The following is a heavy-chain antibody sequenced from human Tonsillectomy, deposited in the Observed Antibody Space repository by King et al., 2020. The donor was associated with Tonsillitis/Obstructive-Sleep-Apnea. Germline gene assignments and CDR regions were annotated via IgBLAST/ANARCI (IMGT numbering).Heavy chain of an antibody. D-gene: IGHD3-22*01. CDR2: IDPSDSYT. V-gene: IGHV5-10-1*01. CDR3: ARYYYYDTSGYYY. Sequence: LQLVQSGAEVKKPGESLRISCKGSGYSFTSYWITWVHQMPGKGLEWMGRIDPSDSYTNYSPSFQGHVTISADKSISTTYLQWSSLKASDTAMYYCARYYYYDTSGYYYWGQGTLVTVSS. CDR1: GYSFTSYW. J-gene: IGHJ4*02.